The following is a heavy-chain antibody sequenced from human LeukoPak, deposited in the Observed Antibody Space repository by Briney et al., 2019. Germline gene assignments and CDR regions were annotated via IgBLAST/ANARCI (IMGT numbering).Heavy chain of an antibody. CDR3: ARRGSYYDFWSGYHYYFDY. CDR1: GFTFSSYW. V-gene: IGHV3-7*03. J-gene: IGHJ4*02. D-gene: IGHD3-3*01. CDR2: IKQDGSEK. Sequence: GGSLRLSCAASGFTFSSYWMSWVRQAPGKGLEWVANIKQDGSEKYYVDSVKGRFTISRDNAKNSLYLQMNSLRAEDTAVYYCARRGSYYDFWSGYHYYFDYWGQGTLVTVS.